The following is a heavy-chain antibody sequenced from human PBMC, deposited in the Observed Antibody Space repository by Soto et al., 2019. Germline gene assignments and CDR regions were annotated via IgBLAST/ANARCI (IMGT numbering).Heavy chain of an antibody. Sequence: QVHLVQSGAEVKKPGASVKVSCKGSGYAFTTYGITWVRQAPGQGLEWMGWISAHNGNTNYAQKLQGRVTVTRDTSPRTPYTELRSLRSDDTAMYYCARGRYGDYWGQGALVTVSS. D-gene: IGHD1-1*01. CDR1: GYAFTTYG. J-gene: IGHJ4*02. V-gene: IGHV1-18*01. CDR2: ISAHNGNT. CDR3: ARGRYGDY.